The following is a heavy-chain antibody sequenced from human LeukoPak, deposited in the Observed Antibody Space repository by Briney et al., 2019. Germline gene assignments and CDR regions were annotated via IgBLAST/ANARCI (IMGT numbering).Heavy chain of an antibody. J-gene: IGHJ4*02. V-gene: IGHV3-64*01. CDR2: ISSNGGTT. CDR3: ANSRG. CDR1: GFTFSSYS. Sequence: GGSLRLSCAASGFTFSSYSMRWVRQAPGKGLEYVSAISSNGGTTYYANSVKGRFTISRDNSKDTLYLQMGSLRAEDMAVYYCANSRGWGQGTLVTVAS.